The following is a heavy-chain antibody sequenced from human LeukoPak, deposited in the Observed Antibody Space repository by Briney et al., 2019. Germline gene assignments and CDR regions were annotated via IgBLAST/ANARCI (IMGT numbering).Heavy chain of an antibody. CDR2: INPSGGST. D-gene: IGHD5-18*01. V-gene: IGHV1-46*01. J-gene: IGHJ4*02. Sequence: ASVKVSCKASGYTFTSYYMHWVRQGPGQGLERMGIINPSGGSTSYAQKFQGRVTMTRDMSTSTVYMELSSLRSEDTAVYYCATSPAGIYSYGFDYWGQGTLVTVSS. CDR3: ATSPAGIYSYGFDY. CDR1: GYTFTSYY.